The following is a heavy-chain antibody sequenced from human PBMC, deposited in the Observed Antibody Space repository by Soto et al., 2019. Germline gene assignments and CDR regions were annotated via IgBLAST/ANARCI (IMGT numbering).Heavy chain of an antibody. CDR1: GFTFSSYA. D-gene: IGHD3-3*01. V-gene: IGHV3-23*01. J-gene: IGHJ6*02. CDR2: ISGSGGST. CDR3: AKGVRDFWIYYYGLDV. Sequence: WVSLRLSCAASGFTFSSYAMSWVRQAPGKGLEWVSGISGSGGSTYYADSVKGRFTISRDNSKNTLYLQMNSLRAEDTAVYYSAKGVRDFWIYYYGLDVWGQGTTVTVSS.